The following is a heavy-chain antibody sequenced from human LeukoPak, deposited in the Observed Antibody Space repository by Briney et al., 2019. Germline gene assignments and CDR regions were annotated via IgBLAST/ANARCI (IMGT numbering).Heavy chain of an antibody. Sequence: PGGFLRLSCAASGFTFSSYAMTWVRQAPGKGLEWVSAISDSGRSTYYADSVKGRFTISRDISKGTLYLQMNSLRAEDTALYYCAKGQRWELPLDFWGQGTLVTVSS. D-gene: IGHD2-15*01. V-gene: IGHV3-23*01. CDR1: GFTFSSYA. CDR3: AKGQRWELPLDF. J-gene: IGHJ4*02. CDR2: ISDSGRST.